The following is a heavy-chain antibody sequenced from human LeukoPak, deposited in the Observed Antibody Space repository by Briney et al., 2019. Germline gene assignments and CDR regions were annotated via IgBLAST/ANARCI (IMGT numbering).Heavy chain of an antibody. D-gene: IGHD1-7*01. J-gene: IGHJ4*02. CDR3: ARDEGAGTTIRGFDS. V-gene: IGHV3-74*01. CDR1: GFTFSGYW. CDR2: IKTDSTDR. Sequence: GGSLRLSCAASGFTFSGYWMHWVRQAPGKGLVWVSSIKTDSTDRRYVDSVKGRFTISRDNARKTLYLQITSLRAEDTAVYYCARDEGAGTTIRGFDSWGLGTLVTVSS.